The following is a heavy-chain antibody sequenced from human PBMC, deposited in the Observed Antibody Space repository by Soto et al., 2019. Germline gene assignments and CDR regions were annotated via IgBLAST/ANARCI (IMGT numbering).Heavy chain of an antibody. J-gene: IGHJ4*02. CDR1: GFTFSSYG. Sequence: GGSLRLSCAASGFTFSSYGMHWVRQAPGKGLEWVAVISYDGSNKYYADSVKGRFTISRDNSKNTLYLQMNSLRAEDTAVYYCAKDYDILTGPDYWGQGTLVTVSS. D-gene: IGHD3-9*01. CDR2: ISYDGSNK. CDR3: AKDYDILTGPDY. V-gene: IGHV3-30*18.